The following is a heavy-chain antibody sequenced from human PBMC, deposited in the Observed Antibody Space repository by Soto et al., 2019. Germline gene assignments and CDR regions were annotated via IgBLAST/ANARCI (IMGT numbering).Heavy chain of an antibody. Sequence: QVQLQESGPGLVKPSETLSLTCTVSGGSISSYYWSWIRQPAGKGLEWIGRIYTSGSTNYNPSLQSRVTMSVDTSKNQFSLRLNSVTAADTAVYFCAREWELISRGLDVWGQGTTVTVSS. V-gene: IGHV4-4*07. CDR1: GGSISSYY. CDR2: IYTSGST. J-gene: IGHJ6*02. CDR3: AREWELISRGLDV. D-gene: IGHD1-26*01.